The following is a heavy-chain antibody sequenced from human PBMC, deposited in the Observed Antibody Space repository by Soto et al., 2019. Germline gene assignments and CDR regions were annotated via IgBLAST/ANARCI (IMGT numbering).Heavy chain of an antibody. CDR3: ARDPGYCSGGSCYFGNY. CDR1: GGTFSSYA. J-gene: IGHJ4*02. Sequence: SVKVSCKASGGTFSSYAISWVRQAPGQGLEWMGGIIPIFGTANYAQKFQGRVTITADESTSTAYMELSSLRSEDTAVYYCARDPGYCSGGSCYFGNYWGQGTLVTVSS. D-gene: IGHD2-15*01. V-gene: IGHV1-69*13. CDR2: IIPIFGTA.